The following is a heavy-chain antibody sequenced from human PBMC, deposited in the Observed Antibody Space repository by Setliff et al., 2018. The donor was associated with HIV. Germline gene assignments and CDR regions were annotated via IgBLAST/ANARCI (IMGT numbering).Heavy chain of an antibody. D-gene: IGHD3-10*01. V-gene: IGHV1-18*01. CDR3: TRASGFGELLHGFDI. Sequence: ASVKVSCKASGYSFTSYGVSWVRQAPGQGLEWMGWISAYNVNTNYAQKLQGRVTMTTDTSTSTAYMEVTSLTSEDTAVYYCTRASGFGELLHGFDIWGQGTMVTVSS. CDR2: ISAYNVNT. CDR1: GYSFTSYG. J-gene: IGHJ3*02.